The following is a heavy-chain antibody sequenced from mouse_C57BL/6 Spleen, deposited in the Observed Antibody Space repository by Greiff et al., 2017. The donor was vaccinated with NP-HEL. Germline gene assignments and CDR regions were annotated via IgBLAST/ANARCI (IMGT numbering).Heavy chain of an antibody. CDR2: ISYDGTN. Sequence: EVQLQESGPGLVKPSQSLSLTCSVTGYSITSGYYWNWIRQFPGNKLEWMGYISYDGTNNYNPSLKNRISITRDTSKNQFLLKLDSVTTEDTATYYCARGSYYAMDYWGQGTSVTVSS. CDR3: ARGSYYAMDY. CDR1: GYSITSGYY. V-gene: IGHV3-6*01. J-gene: IGHJ4*01.